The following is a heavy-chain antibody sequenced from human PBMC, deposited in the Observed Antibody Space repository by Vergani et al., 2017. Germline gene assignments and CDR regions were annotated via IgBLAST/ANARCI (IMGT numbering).Heavy chain of an antibody. CDR2: INHSGST. D-gene: IGHD6-13*01. V-gene: IGHV4-34*01. CDR1: GGSFSGYY. J-gene: IGHJ6*02. Sequence: QVQLQQWGAGLLKPSETLSLTCAVYGGSFSGYYWSWIRQPPGKGLEWMGEINHSGSTNYNPSLKSRVTISVDTSKNQFSLKLSSVTAADTAVYYCARYRPMRAAADRALNYGMDVWGQGTTVTVSS. CDR3: ARYRPMRAAADRALNYGMDV.